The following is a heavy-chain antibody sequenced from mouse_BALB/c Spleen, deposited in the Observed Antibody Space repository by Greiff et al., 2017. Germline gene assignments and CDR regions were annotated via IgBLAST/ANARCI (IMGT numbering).Heavy chain of an antibody. CDR3: ARSGTTGGFYYAMDY. CDR2: ISSGSSTI. Sequence: EVQLQESGGGLVQPGGSRKLSCAASGFTFSSFGMHWVRQAPEKGLEWVAYISSGSSTIYYADTVKGRFTISRDNPKNTLFLQMTSLRSEDTAMYYCARSGTTGGFYYAMDYWGQGTSVTVSS. J-gene: IGHJ4*01. CDR1: GFTFSSFG. D-gene: IGHD1-1*01. V-gene: IGHV5-17*02.